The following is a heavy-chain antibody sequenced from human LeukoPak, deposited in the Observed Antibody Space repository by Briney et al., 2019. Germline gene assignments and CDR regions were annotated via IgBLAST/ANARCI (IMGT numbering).Heavy chain of an antibody. CDR1: GFTFSSYW. J-gene: IGHJ4*02. CDR2: IKQDGSEK. Sequence: GGSLRLSCAASGFTFSSYWTSWVRQAPGKGLEWVANIKQDGSEKYYVDSVKGRFTISRDNAKNSLYLQMNSLRAEDTAVYYCARGYGSGSYYPLYFDYWGQGTLVTVSS. CDR3: ARGYGSGSYYPLYFDY. V-gene: IGHV3-7*04. D-gene: IGHD3-10*01.